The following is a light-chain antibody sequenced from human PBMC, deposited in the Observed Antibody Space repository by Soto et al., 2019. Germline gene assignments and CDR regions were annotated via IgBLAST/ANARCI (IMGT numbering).Light chain of an antibody. Sequence: EIVMTQSPATLSVSPGERATLSCRASQTIRTNLAWYQQKPGQAPRLLLYGASTRATGIPVRFSGSGSGTEFTLTINRLQYEDFADYYCKHYNTWPAFGQGTKLEIK. CDR3: KHYNTWPA. J-gene: IGKJ2*01. CDR1: QTIRTN. CDR2: GAS. V-gene: IGKV3-15*01.